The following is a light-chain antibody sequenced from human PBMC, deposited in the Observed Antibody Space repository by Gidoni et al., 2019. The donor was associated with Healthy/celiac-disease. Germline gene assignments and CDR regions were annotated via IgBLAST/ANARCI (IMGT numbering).Light chain of an antibody. CDR3: QQYYSYPVT. V-gene: IGKV1-8*01. J-gene: IGKJ2*01. Sequence: AIRMTQSPSSRSASTGDRVTITCRASQGISSYLSWYQQKPGKAPKLLIYAASTLQSGVPSRFSGSGSGTDFTLTISCLQSEDFATYYCQQYYSYPVTFXXXTKLEIK. CDR2: AAS. CDR1: QGISSY.